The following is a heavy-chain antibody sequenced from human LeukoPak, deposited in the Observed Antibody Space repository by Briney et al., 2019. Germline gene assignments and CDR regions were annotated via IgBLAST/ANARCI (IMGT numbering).Heavy chain of an antibody. Sequence: ASVKVSCKASGYTFTGYYMHWVRQAPGQGPEWMGWINPNSGGTNYAQKFQGRVTMTRDTSISTAYMELSRLRSDDTAVYYCARPYDSSGYYYLQGYFDLWGRGTLVTVSS. D-gene: IGHD3-22*01. V-gene: IGHV1-2*02. J-gene: IGHJ2*01. CDR3: ARPYDSSGYYYLQGYFDL. CDR1: GYTFTGYY. CDR2: INPNSGGT.